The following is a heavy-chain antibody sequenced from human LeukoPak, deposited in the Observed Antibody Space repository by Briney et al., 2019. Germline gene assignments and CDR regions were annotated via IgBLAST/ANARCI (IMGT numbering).Heavy chain of an antibody. Sequence: GGSLRLSCAASGFTFSSYGMHWARQAPGKGLEWVAFIRYDGSNKYYADSVKGRFTISRDNSKNTLYLQMNSLRAEDTAVYYCAKDYYDFWSGYYLDAFDIWGQGTMVTASS. J-gene: IGHJ3*02. CDR3: AKDYYDFWSGYYLDAFDI. CDR2: IRYDGSNK. D-gene: IGHD3-3*01. V-gene: IGHV3-30*02. CDR1: GFTFSSYG.